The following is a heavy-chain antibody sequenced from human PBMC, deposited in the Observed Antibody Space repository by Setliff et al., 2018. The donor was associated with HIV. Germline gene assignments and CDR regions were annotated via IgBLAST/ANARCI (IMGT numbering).Heavy chain of an antibody. J-gene: IGHJ2*01. CDR3: ARNAEAGPWIGNWYFDL. Sequence: PSETLSLTCTVSGASMRGHYWNWIRQPPGKGLDWIGEMYHGGSTLYNPSLKSRVTISRDNSKDTLYLQMSSLRTEDTAVYYCARNAEAGPWIGNWYFDLWGRGALVTVSS. D-gene: IGHD6-19*01. CDR1: GASMRGHY. V-gene: IGHV4-59*11. CDR2: MYHGGST.